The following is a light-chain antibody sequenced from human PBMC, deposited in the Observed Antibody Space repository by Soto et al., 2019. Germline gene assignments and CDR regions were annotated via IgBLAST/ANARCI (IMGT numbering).Light chain of an antibody. V-gene: IGLV2-14*01. CDR3: CSYASGSIYV. Sequence: QSALTQPASVSGSPGQSITISCTGTSSDVGAFNYVSWYLQYPGKAPKLMIYEVGNRPSRVSNRFSGSKSGNTASLTISGLQAEDEADYYCCSYASGSIYVFGTGTKVTVL. J-gene: IGLJ1*01. CDR2: EVG. CDR1: SSDVGAFNY.